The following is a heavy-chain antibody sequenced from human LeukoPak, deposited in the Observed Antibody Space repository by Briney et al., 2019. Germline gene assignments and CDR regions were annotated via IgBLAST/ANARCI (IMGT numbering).Heavy chain of an antibody. V-gene: IGHV1-8*01. CDR3: ARAKPYYSSTSWFSYYYYMDV. D-gene: IGHD2-2*01. Sequence: SVEGSCKASGYTFTSYETNWVRQVTRQGLEWMGWMNPNSGNTGYAQKFQGRVTMTMNTSINTAYMELSSLRSEDTAVYYCARAKPYYSSTSWFSYYYYMDVWGQGTTVTVSS. CDR1: GYTFTSYE. J-gene: IGHJ6*03. CDR2: MNPNSGNT.